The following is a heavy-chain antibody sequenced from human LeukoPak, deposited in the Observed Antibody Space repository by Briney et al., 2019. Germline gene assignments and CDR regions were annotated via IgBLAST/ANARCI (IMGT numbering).Heavy chain of an antibody. Sequence: GASVKVSCKASGYTFTSYYMHWVRQAPGQGLEWMGIINPSGGSTSYAQKFQGRVTMTRDTSTSTVYMELSSLRSEDTAVYYCARERPTMVRGVTYGMDVWGQATTVTVSS. V-gene: IGHV1-46*01. D-gene: IGHD3-10*01. CDR1: GYTFTSYY. CDR2: INPSGGST. J-gene: IGHJ6*02. CDR3: ARERPTMVRGVTYGMDV.